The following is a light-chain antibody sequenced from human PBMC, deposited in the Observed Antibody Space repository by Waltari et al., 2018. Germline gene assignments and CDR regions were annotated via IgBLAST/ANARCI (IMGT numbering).Light chain of an antibody. V-gene: IGKV1-9*01. CDR2: AAS. J-gene: IGKJ1*01. CDR1: QGISSY. CDR3: QQSASYWT. Sequence: IQLTQSPSSLSASVGDRVTITCRSSQGISSYLAWYQQKPGKAPKLLIYAASTLQSGVPSRFSGSGSGTDFTLTISSLQPDDFATYYCQQSASYWTFGQGTKVDIK.